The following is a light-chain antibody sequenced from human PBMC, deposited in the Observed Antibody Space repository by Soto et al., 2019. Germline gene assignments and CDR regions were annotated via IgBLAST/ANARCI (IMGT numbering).Light chain of an antibody. CDR3: AAWDDRLSGPV. CDR2: TNS. CDR1: SSNIGSNS. Sequence: QSALTQPPSVSGTPGQRATISCSGSSSNIGSNSINWYQHLPGTAPKLLIYTNSHRPSGVPDRFSGSKSGTSASLAISGLQTEDEADYYCAAWDDRLSGPVFGGGTKLTVL. J-gene: IGLJ2*01. V-gene: IGLV1-44*01.